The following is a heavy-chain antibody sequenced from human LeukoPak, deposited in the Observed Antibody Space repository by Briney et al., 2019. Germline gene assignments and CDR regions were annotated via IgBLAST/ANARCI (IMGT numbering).Heavy chain of an antibody. CDR2: INHSGST. Sequence: PSETLSLTCAVYGGSFSGYYWSWIRQPPGKGLEWIGEINHSGSTNYNPPLKSRVTISVDTSKNQFSLKLSSVTAADTAVYYCARGGGIAARGRGRRYFDYWGQGTLVTVSS. D-gene: IGHD6-6*01. J-gene: IGHJ4*02. CDR3: ARGGGIAARGRGRRYFDY. CDR1: GGSFSGYY. V-gene: IGHV4-34*01.